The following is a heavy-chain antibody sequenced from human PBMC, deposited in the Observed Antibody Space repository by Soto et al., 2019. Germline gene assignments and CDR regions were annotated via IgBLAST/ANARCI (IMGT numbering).Heavy chain of an antibody. V-gene: IGHV1-2*02. CDR2: INPNSGGT. Sequence: ASVKVSCKASGYTFTGYYMHWVRQAPGQGLEWMGWINPNSGGTNYAQKFQGRVTMTRDTSISTAYMELSRLRSDDTAVYYCARASGGGVAATSYWGQGTLVTVSS. CDR3: ARASGGGVAATSY. J-gene: IGHJ4*02. CDR1: GYTFTGYY. D-gene: IGHD1-26*01.